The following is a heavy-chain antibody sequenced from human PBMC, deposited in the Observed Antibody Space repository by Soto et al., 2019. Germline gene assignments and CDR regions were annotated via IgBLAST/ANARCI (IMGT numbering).Heavy chain of an antibody. CDR3: ARGPNWGYRFDS. Sequence: QAQLVQSGAEVKKPGSSVKVSCEASGGTFSGHAISWVRQAPGQGPEWMGGLIPLFGTTQHAQNFQGRFTITADKSTSTAYMELTSLRFDDTAIYYCARGPNWGYRFDSWGQGTLVTVSS. CDR1: GGTFSGHA. CDR2: LIPLFGTT. V-gene: IGHV1-69*06. J-gene: IGHJ4*02. D-gene: IGHD7-27*01.